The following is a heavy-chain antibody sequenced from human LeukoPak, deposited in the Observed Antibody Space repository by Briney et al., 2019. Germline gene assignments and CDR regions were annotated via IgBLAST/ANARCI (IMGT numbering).Heavy chain of an antibody. Sequence: GGSLRLSCAASGFTFGSYAMSWVRQAPGKGLEWVSAISGSGGSTYYADSVKGRFTISRDNSKNTLYLQMNSLRAEDTAVYYCALDSSSSYPLNYWGQGTLVTVSS. D-gene: IGHD6-6*01. CDR1: GFTFGSYA. CDR2: ISGSGGST. J-gene: IGHJ4*02. V-gene: IGHV3-23*01. CDR3: ALDSSSSYPLNY.